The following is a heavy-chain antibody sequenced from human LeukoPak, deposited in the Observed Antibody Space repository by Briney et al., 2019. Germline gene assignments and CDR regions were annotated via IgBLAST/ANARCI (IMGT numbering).Heavy chain of an antibody. CDR1: GFTFSSYA. Sequence: GGSLRLSCAASGFTFSSYAMSWVRQAPGKGLEWVSAISGSGGSTYYADSVKGRFTISRDNSKNTLYLQMNSPRAEDTAVYYCAILPGYSSGWYEVNYWGQGTLVTVSS. CDR2: ISGSGGST. J-gene: IGHJ4*02. CDR3: AILPGYSSGWYEVNY. V-gene: IGHV3-23*01. D-gene: IGHD6-13*01.